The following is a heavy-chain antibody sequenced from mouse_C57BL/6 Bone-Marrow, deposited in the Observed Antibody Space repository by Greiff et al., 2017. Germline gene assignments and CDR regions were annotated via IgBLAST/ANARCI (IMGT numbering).Heavy chain of an antibody. CDR2: ISSGGSYT. CDR3: AILYYNYDHAMDY. Sequence: DVKLVESGGDLVKPGGSLKLSCAASGYTFSSYGMSWVRQTPDKRLEWVATISSGGSYTSYPDSLKGRFTFSRDNAKNTPYMQLSNLKTEDPDVYYCAILYYNYDHAMDYWGQGTSVTVSS. V-gene: IGHV5-6*02. D-gene: IGHD2-4*01. J-gene: IGHJ4*01. CDR1: GYTFSSYG.